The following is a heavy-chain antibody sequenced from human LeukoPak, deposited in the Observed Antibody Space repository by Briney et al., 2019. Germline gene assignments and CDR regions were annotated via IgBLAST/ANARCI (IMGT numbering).Heavy chain of an antibody. J-gene: IGHJ4*02. CDR1: GFTFSSYG. V-gene: IGHV3-30*03. CDR3: AIDPNWGTHS. D-gene: IGHD7-27*01. Sequence: GGSLRLSCAASGFTFSSYGMHWVRQAPGKGLEWVAVISNDGSNKHYGDSVKGRFTISRDNSKNALYLQMNSLRVEDTAVYYCAIDPNWGTHSWGQGVLVTVSS. CDR2: ISNDGSNK.